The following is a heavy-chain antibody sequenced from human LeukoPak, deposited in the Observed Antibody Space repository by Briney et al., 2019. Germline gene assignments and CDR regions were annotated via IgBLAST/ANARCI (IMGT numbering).Heavy chain of an antibody. CDR1: GGSFSGYY. Sequence: SETLSLTWAVYGGSFSGYYWSWIRQPPGKGLEWIGEINHSGSTNYNPSLKSRVTISVDTSKNQFSLKLSSVTAADTAVYYCASSSSGWGFDYWGQRTLVTVSS. CDR3: ASSSSGWGFDY. J-gene: IGHJ4*02. V-gene: IGHV4-34*01. CDR2: INHSGST. D-gene: IGHD6-19*01.